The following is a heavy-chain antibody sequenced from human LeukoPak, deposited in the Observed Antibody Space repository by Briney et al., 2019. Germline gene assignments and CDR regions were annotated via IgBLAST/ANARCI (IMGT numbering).Heavy chain of an antibody. J-gene: IGHJ4*02. CDR2: ISGSGVST. Sequence: GGSLRLACTGAGFTFATYTFNWVRQAPGKGLEWVSGISGSGVSTYYADSVKGRFTISRDNSKNTLYLQMSNLRAEDTAVYYCAKRYSNSFDYWGQGALVTVSS. CDR3: AKRYSNSFDY. V-gene: IGHV3-23*01. CDR1: GFTFATYT. D-gene: IGHD6-6*01.